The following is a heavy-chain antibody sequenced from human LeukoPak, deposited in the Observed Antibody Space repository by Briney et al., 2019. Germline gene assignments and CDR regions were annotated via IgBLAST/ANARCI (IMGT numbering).Heavy chain of an antibody. CDR2: ASQRGSGST. V-gene: IGHV4-39*01. CDR3: ARRWGNIVGVTYEY. CDR1: GDSISTSSNC. D-gene: IGHD3-16*01. J-gene: IGHJ4*02. Sequence: PSETLSLTCTVSGDSISTSSNCWGWIRQSPGKGLEWIGCASQRGSGSTFYTPSLKSRVTISVLPSENQFSLRLNSVTAVDTAVYYCARRWGNIVGVTYEYWGQGTLVTVSS.